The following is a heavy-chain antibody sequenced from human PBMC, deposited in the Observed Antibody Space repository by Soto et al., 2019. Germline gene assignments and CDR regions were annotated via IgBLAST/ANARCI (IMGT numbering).Heavy chain of an antibody. Sequence: EVQLLESGGGLVQPGGSLRLSCAASGFTFSSYAMNWVRQAPGKGLEWVSGISGSGGSTYYADSVKGRFTISRDNSKNTLFVQMNSLRAEDTAVYYCAKGGSGSYYFYAFDVWGQGTMVTVSS. CDR2: ISGSGGST. J-gene: IGHJ3*01. CDR3: AKGGSGSYYFYAFDV. V-gene: IGHV3-23*01. D-gene: IGHD1-26*01. CDR1: GFTFSSYA.